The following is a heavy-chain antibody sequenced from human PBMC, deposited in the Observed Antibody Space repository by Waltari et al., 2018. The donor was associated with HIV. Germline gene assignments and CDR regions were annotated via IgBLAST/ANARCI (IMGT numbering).Heavy chain of an antibody. Sequence: QVQLVQSRAEVKRPGASVQVSCKTFGNTFTNYAVHWLRQAPGQRLESMGWINVGNAKTQYSQKFQGRLTITRDTSASVAYMELTRMKSEDTAVYFCAREGAGDIYYLEYWGQGTLVTVSS. J-gene: IGHJ4*02. V-gene: IGHV1-3*01. D-gene: IGHD3-16*02. CDR2: INVGNAKT. CDR1: GNTFTNYA. CDR3: AREGAGDIYYLEY.